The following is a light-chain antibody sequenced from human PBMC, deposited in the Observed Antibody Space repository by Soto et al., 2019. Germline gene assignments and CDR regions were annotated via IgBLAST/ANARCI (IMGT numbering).Light chain of an antibody. CDR1: SSDVGSYNL. Sequence: QSALTQPASVSGSPGQSITISCTGTSSDVGSYNLVSWFQQYPGKAPKLMIYEVTKWPSGVSNRFSGSKSGNTASLTISGLQAEDEADYYCSSYAGSSTVVFGGGTKLTVL. J-gene: IGLJ2*01. CDR3: SSYAGSSTVV. CDR2: EVT. V-gene: IGLV2-23*02.